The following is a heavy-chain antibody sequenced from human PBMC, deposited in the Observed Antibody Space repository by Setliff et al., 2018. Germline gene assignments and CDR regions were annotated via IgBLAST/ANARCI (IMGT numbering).Heavy chain of an antibody. CDR3: ARHALSFDSAWDV. V-gene: IGHV4-59*08. J-gene: IGHJ6*04. CDR2: IHNNGRI. CDR1: GASITSYY. D-gene: IGHD3-9*01. Sequence: PSETLSLTCSVSGASITSYYWSWIRQPPGKGLEWIAYIHNNGRIKYNPALKSRVTISLDTPKNQFSLNLNSATAADTAVYYCARHALSFDSAWDVWGKGTTVTVPQ.